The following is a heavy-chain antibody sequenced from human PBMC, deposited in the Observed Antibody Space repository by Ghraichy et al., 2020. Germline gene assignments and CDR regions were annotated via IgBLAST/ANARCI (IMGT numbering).Heavy chain of an antibody. CDR2: INSDGSST. CDR1: GFTFSSYW. J-gene: IGHJ4*02. CDR3: ARGDGWELRN. Sequence: GGSLRLSCAASGFTFSSYWMHWVRQAPGKGLVWFSRINSDGSSTSYADSVKGRFTISRDNAKNTLYLQMNSLRAEDTAVYYCARGDGWELRNWGQGTLVTVSS. D-gene: IGHD1-26*01. V-gene: IGHV3-74*01.